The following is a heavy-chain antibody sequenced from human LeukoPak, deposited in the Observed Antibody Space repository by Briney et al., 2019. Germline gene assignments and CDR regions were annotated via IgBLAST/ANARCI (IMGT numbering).Heavy chain of an antibody. CDR1: GFTFDNFA. CDR2: ISATGGNI. D-gene: IGHD3-10*01. J-gene: IGHJ4*02. Sequence: GGSLRLSCAASGFTFDNFAMNWVRRAPGKALEWVSSISATGGNIYYADSVEGRFTISRDNSKSTPYLEMNSLRVEDTAIYYCAKETETRGYFDYWGQGTLVTVSS. CDR3: AKETETRGYFDY. V-gene: IGHV3-23*01.